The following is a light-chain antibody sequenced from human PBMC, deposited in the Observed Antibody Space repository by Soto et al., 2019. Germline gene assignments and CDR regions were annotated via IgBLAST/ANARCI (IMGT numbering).Light chain of an antibody. V-gene: IGLV2-8*01. CDR2: EVS. Sequence: QSALTQPPSASGSFGQSVTISFTGTSSDVGGYNYVSWYQQHPGKAPKLMIYEVSERPSGVPDRFSGSKSGNTASLTVSGLQADDEADYYCSSYSGTNYHYVFGTGTKLTVL. CDR3: SSYSGTNYHYV. CDR1: SSDVGGYNY. J-gene: IGLJ1*01.